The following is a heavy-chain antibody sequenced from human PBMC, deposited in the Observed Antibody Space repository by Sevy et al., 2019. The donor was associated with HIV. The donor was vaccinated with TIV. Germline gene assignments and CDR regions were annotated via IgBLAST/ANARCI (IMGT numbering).Heavy chain of an antibody. D-gene: IGHD3-22*01. CDR2: INQDGHEK. V-gene: IGHV3-7*01. CDR3: ARSSYYYDNGYYYPFAI. J-gene: IGHJ4*02. Sequence: GGSLRLSCVASGFSLSNYWMTWVRQAQGKGLEWVANINQDGHEKYYVDSVKGRFTISRDGATLFLQMNSLRAEDTAVYYCARSSYYYDNGYYYPFAIWGRGTLVTVS. CDR1: GFSLSNYW.